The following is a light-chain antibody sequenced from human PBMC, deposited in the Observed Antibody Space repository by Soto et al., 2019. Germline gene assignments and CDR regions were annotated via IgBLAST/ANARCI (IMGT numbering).Light chain of an antibody. Sequence: QSVLTQPPSASGTPGQRVTIPCSGSSSNIGSNFVNWYQQLPGTAPKLLMYNNNQRPSGVPDRFSGSKSGTSAALAISGLQSEDEADYHCATWDDSLNGLVSGGGTKLTVL. CDR3: ATWDDSLNGLV. CDR2: NNN. V-gene: IGLV1-44*01. J-gene: IGLJ3*02. CDR1: SSNIGSNF.